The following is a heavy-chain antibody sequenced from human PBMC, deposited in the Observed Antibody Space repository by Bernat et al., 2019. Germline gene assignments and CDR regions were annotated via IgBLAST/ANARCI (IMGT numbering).Heavy chain of an antibody. CDR2: IWYAGSNK. Sequence: QVQLVESGGVVVQPGRSLRLSCAASGFTFSSYGMHWVRQAPGKGLEWVAVIWYAGSNKYYTDSVKGRFTISRDKSKNTLYLQMNSLRAEDTAVYYCARGGELGILDGWGQGTLVTVSS. J-gene: IGHJ4*02. CDR1: GFTFSSYG. D-gene: IGHD3/OR15-3a*01. CDR3: ARGGELGILDG. V-gene: IGHV3-33*01.